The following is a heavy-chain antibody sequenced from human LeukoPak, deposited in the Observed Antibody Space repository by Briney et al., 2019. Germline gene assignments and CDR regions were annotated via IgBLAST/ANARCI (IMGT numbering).Heavy chain of an antibody. Sequence: GASVTVSCKASGYTFTSYGISWVRQAPGQGLEWMGWISAFNGNTNYAQKLQGRVTMTTDTSTSTAYMELRSLRSDDTAVYYCARDRCSSTSCYRGRGWFDPWGQGTLVTVSS. CDR2: ISAFNGNT. CDR1: GYTFTSYG. V-gene: IGHV1-18*01. J-gene: IGHJ5*02. CDR3: ARDRCSSTSCYRGRGWFDP. D-gene: IGHD2-2*01.